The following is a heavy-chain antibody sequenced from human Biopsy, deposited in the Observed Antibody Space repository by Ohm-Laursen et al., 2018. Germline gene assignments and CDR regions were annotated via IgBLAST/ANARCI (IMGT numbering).Heavy chain of an antibody. CDR2: ITWSGGTT. Sequence: SLRLSCAASGFTFDDYGMTWVRQVPGKGLEWVSGITWSGGTTNYVDSVKGRFTISRDNAKKSLYLQMNSLRAEDTALYHCARRGSGDYYFDYWGQGTLVTVSS. CDR3: ARRGSGDYYFDY. D-gene: IGHD4-17*01. CDR1: GFTFDDYG. V-gene: IGHV3-20*01. J-gene: IGHJ4*02.